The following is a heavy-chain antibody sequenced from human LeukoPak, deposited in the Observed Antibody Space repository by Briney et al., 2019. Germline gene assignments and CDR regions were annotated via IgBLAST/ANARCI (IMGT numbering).Heavy chain of an antibody. D-gene: IGHD3-22*01. CDR2: IYYSGST. CDR3: ARDAAHSSPPEFGY. J-gene: IGHJ4*02. CDR1: GGSISSSSYY. V-gene: IGHV4-39*07. Sequence: SETLSLTCTVSGGSISSSSYYWGWICQPPGKGLEWIGSIYYSGSTYYNPSLKSRVTISVDTSKNQFSLKLSSVTAADTAVYYCARDAAHSSPPEFGYWGQGTLVTVSS.